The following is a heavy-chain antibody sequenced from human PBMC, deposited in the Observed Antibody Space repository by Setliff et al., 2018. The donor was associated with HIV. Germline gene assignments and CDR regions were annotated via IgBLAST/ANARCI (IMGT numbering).Heavy chain of an antibody. CDR2: IYYSGNT. Sequence: KSSETLSLTCTVSGGSISTSSSYWGWIRQPPGKGLEWIGSIYYSGNTYFSPSLKSRITISVDTSKNQFSLNLRSVTAADTAVYYCVREGVRRGLGSGSFRYRAYYFDQWGQGTLVTVS. J-gene: IGHJ4*02. CDR1: GGSISTSSSY. D-gene: IGHD3-10*01. CDR3: VREGVRRGLGSGSFRYRAYYFDQ. V-gene: IGHV4-39*07.